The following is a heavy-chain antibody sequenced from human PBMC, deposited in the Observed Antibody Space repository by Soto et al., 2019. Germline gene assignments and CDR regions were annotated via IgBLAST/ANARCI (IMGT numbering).Heavy chain of an antibody. CDR1: GFTFNNYA. CDR2: ISGSGGSI. CDR3: ARGERGKYYNYGLDV. J-gene: IGHJ6*02. Sequence: PGGSLRLSCAASGFTFNNYAMSWVRQAPGKGLEWVSTISGSGGSIYYADSVKGRFTISRDNSKNTLYLQVNSLRDEDTAVYSCARGERGKYYNYGLDVWGQGTTVTVSS. V-gene: IGHV3-23*01. D-gene: IGHD3-10*01.